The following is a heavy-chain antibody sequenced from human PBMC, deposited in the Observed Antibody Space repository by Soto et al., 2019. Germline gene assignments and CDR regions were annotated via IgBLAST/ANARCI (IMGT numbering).Heavy chain of an antibody. J-gene: IGHJ6*02. CDR3: ARGFSIFGVFITYYYYGMDV. CDR1: GFTFSSYG. V-gene: IGHV3-33*01. Sequence: GGSLRLSCAASGFTFSSYGMHWVRQAPGKGLEWVAVIWYDGSNKYYADSVKGRFTISRDNSKNTLYQQMNSLRAEDRFVYYCARGFSIFGVFITYYYYGMDVWGQGTTVTVSS. CDR2: IWYDGSNK. D-gene: IGHD3-3*01.